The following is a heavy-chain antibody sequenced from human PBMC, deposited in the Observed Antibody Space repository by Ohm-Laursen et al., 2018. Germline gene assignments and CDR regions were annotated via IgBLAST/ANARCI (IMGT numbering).Heavy chain of an antibody. J-gene: IGHJ4*02. CDR3: ARLSGSYPDY. Sequence: TLSLTCTVSGGSISSYYWSWIRQPPGKGLEWIGYIYYSGSTNYNPSLRSRVTISVDTSKNQFSLKLSAATAADTAVYYCARLSGSYPDYWGQGTLVTVSS. D-gene: IGHD1-26*01. CDR2: IYYSGST. CDR1: GGSISSYY. V-gene: IGHV4-59*08.